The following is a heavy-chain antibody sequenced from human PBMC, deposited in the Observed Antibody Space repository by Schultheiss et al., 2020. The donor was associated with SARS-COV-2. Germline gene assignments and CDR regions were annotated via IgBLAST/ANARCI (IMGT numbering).Heavy chain of an antibody. CDR1: GFTFSSYA. J-gene: IGHJ4*02. CDR2: ISYDGSNK. Sequence: GGSLRLSCAASGFTFSSYAMHWIRQAPGKGLEWVAVISYDGSNKYYADSVKGRFTISRDNSKNTLYLQMNSLRAEDTAVYYCTTVANWNYGWRPEDYWGQGTLVTVSS. CDR3: TTVANWNYGWRPEDY. V-gene: IGHV3-30*14. D-gene: IGHD1-7*01.